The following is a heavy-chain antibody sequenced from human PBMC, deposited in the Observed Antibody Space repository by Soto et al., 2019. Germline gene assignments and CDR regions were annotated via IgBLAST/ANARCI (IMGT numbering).Heavy chain of an antibody. V-gene: IGHV3-30*03. CDR3: XXXLYTSGWYNYFDP. Sequence: QVQLVESGGGVVQPGGSLILSCAASRFTLSNCGMHWVRQAPGRGLEWVAMISYDGNEKHYIDSVKGRFTISRDDSKXXXXXXXXXXXXXXXXXXXXXXXLYTSGWYNYFDPWGQGTLVTVSS. CDR2: ISYDGNEK. D-gene: IGHD6-19*01. CDR1: RFTLSNCG. J-gene: IGHJ5*02.